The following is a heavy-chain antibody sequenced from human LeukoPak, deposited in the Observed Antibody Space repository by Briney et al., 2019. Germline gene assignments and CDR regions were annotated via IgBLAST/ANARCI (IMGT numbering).Heavy chain of an antibody. J-gene: IGHJ5*02. CDR1: GGTFSSYA. V-gene: IGHV1-69*13. D-gene: IGHD2-2*02. Sequence: SVNVSCKASGGTFSSYAISWVRQAPGQGLEWMGGIIPIFGTANYAQKFQGRVTITADESTSTAYMELSSLRSEDTAVYYCARATTGCSSTSCYIVNWFDPWGQGTLVTVSS. CDR2: IIPIFGTA. CDR3: ARATTGCSSTSCYIVNWFDP.